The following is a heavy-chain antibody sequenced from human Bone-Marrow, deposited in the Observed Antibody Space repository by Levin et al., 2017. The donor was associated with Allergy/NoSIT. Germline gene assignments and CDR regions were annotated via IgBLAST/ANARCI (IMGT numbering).Heavy chain of an antibody. CDR2: IYHTGSA. CDR3: ARRYYFFDN. V-gene: IGHV4-39*07. J-gene: IGHJ4*02. D-gene: IGHD3-10*01. CDR1: GASITSSSYY. Sequence: SETLSLTCSVSGASITSSSYYWGCIRQPPGKGLEWIGTIYHTGSADYSPSLKSRVTMSVDTSKNQFSLKMTSVTAADTAVYYCARRYYFFDNWGQGTLVTVYS.